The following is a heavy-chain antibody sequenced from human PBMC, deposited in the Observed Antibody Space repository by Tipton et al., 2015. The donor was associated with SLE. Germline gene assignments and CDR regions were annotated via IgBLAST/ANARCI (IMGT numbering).Heavy chain of an antibody. CDR1: GYTFTGYY. CDR2: INPNSGGT. J-gene: IGHJ4*02. D-gene: IGHD3-10*01. V-gene: IGHV1-2*02. Sequence: QVQLVQSGAEVKKPGASVKVSCKASGYTFTGYYMHWVRQAPGQGLEWMGWINPNSGGTNYAQKFQGRVTMTRDTSISTAYMELSRLRSDDTAVYYCARERRELLWFGESHFDSWGQGILVTVSS. CDR3: ARERRELLWFGESHFDS.